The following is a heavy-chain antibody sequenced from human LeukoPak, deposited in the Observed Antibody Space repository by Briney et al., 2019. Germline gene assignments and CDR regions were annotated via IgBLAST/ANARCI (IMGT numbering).Heavy chain of an antibody. J-gene: IGHJ6*03. D-gene: IGHD2-15*01. V-gene: IGHV3-30*18. CDR2: ISSDGSNK. CDR3: AKGIGGSCYSCMDV. Sequence: GGSLRLSCAASGFAFTTYAMHWVRPAPGKGLEWVAFISSDGSNKYYADSVKGRFTISRDNSKNTLYLQMNSLRPEDAAVYYFAKGIGGSCYSCMDVWGKGTTVTVSS. CDR1: GFAFTTYA.